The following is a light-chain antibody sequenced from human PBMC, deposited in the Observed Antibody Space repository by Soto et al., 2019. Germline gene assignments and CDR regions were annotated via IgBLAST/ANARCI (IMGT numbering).Light chain of an antibody. Sequence: QLVLTQSPSASASLGASVKLTCTLSSGYSNYAIAWHQQQPEKGPRYLMKLNSDGSHRKGDGIPDRFSGSSSGAERYLTISSLQSEDEADYYCQTWGTDSYVIFGGGTKLTVL. CDR1: SGYSNYA. J-gene: IGLJ2*01. CDR2: LNSDGSH. CDR3: QTWGTDSYVI. V-gene: IGLV4-69*01.